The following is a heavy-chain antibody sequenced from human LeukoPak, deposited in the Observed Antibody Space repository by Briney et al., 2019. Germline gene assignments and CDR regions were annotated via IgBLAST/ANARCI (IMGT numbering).Heavy chain of an antibody. Sequence: ASVKVSCKVSGYTLTELSMHWVRQAPGKGLEWMGGFDPEDGETIYAQKFQGRVTMTEDTSTDTAYMELSSLRSEDTAVYYCATEGMTTVTRRYLDLWGRGTLVTVSS. CDR3: ATEGMTTVTRRYLDL. CDR1: GYTLTELS. CDR2: FDPEDGET. D-gene: IGHD4-17*01. V-gene: IGHV1-24*01. J-gene: IGHJ2*01.